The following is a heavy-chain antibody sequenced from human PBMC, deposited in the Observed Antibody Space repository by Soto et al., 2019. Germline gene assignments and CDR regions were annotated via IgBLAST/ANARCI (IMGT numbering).Heavy chain of an antibody. CDR1: GYTFTSYD. D-gene: IGHD4-17*01. J-gene: IGHJ5*02. CDR2: MNPNSGNT. Sequence: QVQLVQSGAEVKKPGASVKVSCKASGYTFTSYDINWVRQATGQGLEYLGWMNPNSGNTGYVQKFQGRVTMTRDTPISPAKMELGTLRSEDWAVFFCARGFKYGPYPGWFAPGGQGTLVTVSS. V-gene: IGHV1-8*01. CDR3: ARGFKYGPYPGWFAP.